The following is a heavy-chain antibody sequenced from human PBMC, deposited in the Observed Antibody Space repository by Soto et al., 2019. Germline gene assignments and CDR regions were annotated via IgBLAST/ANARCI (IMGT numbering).Heavy chain of an antibody. CDR3: ARYAVFRGMDV. Sequence: QVQLQESGPGLVKPSQTLSLTCTVSGGSISSGGYYWSWIRQHPGKALEWIGYISYSGSTYYNPSLKSRLTISVDTSESHFSLKLSSVTAADTAVYYCARYAVFRGMDVWGQGTTVTVSS. CDR1: GGSISSGGYY. CDR2: ISYSGST. D-gene: IGHD3-10*01. V-gene: IGHV4-31*03. J-gene: IGHJ6*02.